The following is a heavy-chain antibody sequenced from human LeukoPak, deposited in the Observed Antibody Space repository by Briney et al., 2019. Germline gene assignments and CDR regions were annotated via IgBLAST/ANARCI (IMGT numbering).Heavy chain of an antibody. D-gene: IGHD3-22*01. CDR3: ARDLDYYDSSSYYYDFDY. CDR2: INPNSGGT. CDR1: GYTFTGYY. Sequence: GASVKVSCKASGYTFTGYYMHWVRQAPGQGLEWMGWINPNSGGTKYAQKFQDRVTMTRDTSPSTAYMELSRLRSDDTAVYYCARDLDYYDSSSYYYDFDYWGQGTLVTVSS. V-gene: IGHV1-2*02. J-gene: IGHJ4*02.